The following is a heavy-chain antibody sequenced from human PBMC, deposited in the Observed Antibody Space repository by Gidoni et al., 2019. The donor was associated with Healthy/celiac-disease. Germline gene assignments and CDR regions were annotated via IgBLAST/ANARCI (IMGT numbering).Heavy chain of an antibody. CDR3: AKDFSGSYGGSQGN. CDR2: ISGSGGST. V-gene: IGHV3-23*01. Sequence: EVQLLESGGGLVQPGGSLRLSCAASGFTFSSYAMSWVRQAPGKGLEWVAAISGSGGSTYYADSVKGRFTISRDNSKNTLYLQMNSLRAEDTAVYYCAKDFSGSYGGSQGNWGQGTLVTVSS. D-gene: IGHD1-26*01. J-gene: IGHJ4*02. CDR1: GFTFSSYA.